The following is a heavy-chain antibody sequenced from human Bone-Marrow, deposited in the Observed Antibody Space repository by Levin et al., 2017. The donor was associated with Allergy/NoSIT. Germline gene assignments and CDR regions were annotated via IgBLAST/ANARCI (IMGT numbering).Heavy chain of an antibody. CDR2: INSDGSST. J-gene: IGHJ4*02. D-gene: IGHD4-17*01. CDR3: TREPYGARLEY. CDR1: GFTFSSYW. Sequence: GGSLRLSCAASGFTFSSYWMHWVRQAPGKGLVWVSRINSDGSSTNYADSARGRFTISRDNAKNTLYLHMNSLRAEDTAEYYCTREPYGARLEYWGQGTLVTVSS. V-gene: IGHV3-74*01.